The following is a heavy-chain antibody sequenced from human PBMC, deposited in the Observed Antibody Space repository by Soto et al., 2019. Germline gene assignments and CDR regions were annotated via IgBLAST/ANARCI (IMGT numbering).Heavy chain of an antibody. CDR3: TRQEADRARYFDY. D-gene: IGHD6-13*01. CDR2: IRSKAYGGTT. CDR1: GFTFGDYA. J-gene: IGHJ4*02. V-gene: IGHV3-49*04. Sequence: GGSLRLCCTASGFTFGDYAMSWVRQAPGKGLEWVGFIRSKAYGGTTEYAASVEGRFTISRDDSKSIAYLQMNSLKTEDTAVYYCTRQEADRARYFDYWGQGTLVTVSS.